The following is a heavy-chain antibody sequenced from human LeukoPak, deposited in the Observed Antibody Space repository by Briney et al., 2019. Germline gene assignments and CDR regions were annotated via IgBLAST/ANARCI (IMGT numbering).Heavy chain of an antibody. J-gene: IGHJ3*02. V-gene: IGHV3-48*04. Sequence: GGSLRLSCAASGFTFSSYSMNWVRQAPGKGLEWASYISSSSSTIYYADSVKGRFTISRDNAKNSLYLQMNSLRAEDTAVYYCARGRGWELPAHAFDIWGQGTMVTVSS. D-gene: IGHD1-26*01. CDR2: ISSSSSTI. CDR1: GFTFSSYS. CDR3: ARGRGWELPAHAFDI.